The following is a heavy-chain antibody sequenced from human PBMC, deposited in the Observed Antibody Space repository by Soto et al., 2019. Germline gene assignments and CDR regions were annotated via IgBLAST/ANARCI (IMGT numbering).Heavy chain of an antibody. CDR2: IYHSGST. CDR1: GVSMSSGGYS. Sequence: SETLSLTCAVSGVSMSSGGYSWSWIRQPPGKGLEWIGYIYHSGSTYYNPSLKSRVTISVDTSKNQFSLKLSSVTAADTAVYYCARRLEEFGNYWFDPWGQGTLVTVSS. D-gene: IGHD3-10*01. J-gene: IGHJ5*02. V-gene: IGHV4-30-2*01. CDR3: ARRLEEFGNYWFDP.